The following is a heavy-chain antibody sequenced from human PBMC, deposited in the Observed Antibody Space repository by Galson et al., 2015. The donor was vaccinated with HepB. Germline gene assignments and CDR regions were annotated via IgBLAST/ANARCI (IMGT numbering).Heavy chain of an antibody. CDR2: IQNDGSNK. CDR1: GFTFSNYG. D-gene: IGHD2-21*01. J-gene: IGHJ3*01. CDR3: AALTTGDIFDF. V-gene: IGHV3-30*02. Sequence: SLRLSCAASGFTFSNYGIHWVRQAPGKGLQWVAFIQNDGSNKDYAASVKGRFTISRDNSKNTLYLQINNLRTDDTAVYFCAALTTGDIFDFWGQGIMVTVSS.